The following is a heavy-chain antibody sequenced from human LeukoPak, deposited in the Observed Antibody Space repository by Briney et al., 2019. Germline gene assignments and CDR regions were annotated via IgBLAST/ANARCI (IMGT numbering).Heavy chain of an antibody. V-gene: IGHV5-51*01. CDR2: IYPPDSDT. CDR3: ARQAGDVFDI. J-gene: IGHJ3*02. Sequence: GESLNISCKGSGYRFTTSWIGWVRQMPGRGLEWMAIIYPPDSDTRYSPSFQGQVTILTDKSISTAYLQWSSLKASGTAMYYCARQAGDVFDIWGQGTMVTVSS. CDR1: GYRFTTSW.